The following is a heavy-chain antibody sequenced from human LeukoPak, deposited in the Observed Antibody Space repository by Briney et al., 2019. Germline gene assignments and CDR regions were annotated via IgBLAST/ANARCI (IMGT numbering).Heavy chain of an antibody. V-gene: IGHV1-69*06. Sequence: GSSVKVSCKASGGTFSSYAISWVRQAPGQGLEWMGGIIPIFGTANYAQKFQGRVTITADKSTSTAYMELSSLRSEDTAVYYCARDSLPRRGYSYGSRTRSGLALDYWGQGTLVTVSS. D-gene: IGHD5-18*01. CDR1: GGTFSSYA. CDR2: IIPIFGTA. CDR3: ARDSLPRRGYSYGSRTRSGLALDY. J-gene: IGHJ4*02.